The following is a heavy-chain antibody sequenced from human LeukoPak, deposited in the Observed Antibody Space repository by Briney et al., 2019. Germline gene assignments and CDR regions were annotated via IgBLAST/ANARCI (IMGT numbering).Heavy chain of an antibody. Sequence: SETLSLTCTVSGGSISSSSYYWGWIRQPPGKGLEWIGSIYYSGSTYYNPSLKSRVTISVDTSKNQFSLKLSSVTAADTAVYYCARDRIRHGSGTGWGFDPWGQGTLVTVSS. CDR3: ARDRIRHGSGTGWGFDP. J-gene: IGHJ5*02. V-gene: IGHV4-39*07. CDR1: GGSISSSSYY. D-gene: IGHD3-10*01. CDR2: IYYSGST.